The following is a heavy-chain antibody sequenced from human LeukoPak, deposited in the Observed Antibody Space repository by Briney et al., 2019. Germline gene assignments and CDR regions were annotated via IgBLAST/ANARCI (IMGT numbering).Heavy chain of an antibody. J-gene: IGHJ6*03. CDR3: ARGDKVRFLEWLGGYYMDV. Sequence: ASVKVSCKASGYTFTSYYMHWVRQAPGQGLEWMGLINPSGGSTSYAQKFQGRVTMTRDTSTSTVYMELSSLRSEDTAVYYCARGDKVRFLEWLGGYYMDVWGKGTTVTVSS. D-gene: IGHD3-3*01. V-gene: IGHV1-46*01. CDR1: GYTFTSYY. CDR2: INPSGGST.